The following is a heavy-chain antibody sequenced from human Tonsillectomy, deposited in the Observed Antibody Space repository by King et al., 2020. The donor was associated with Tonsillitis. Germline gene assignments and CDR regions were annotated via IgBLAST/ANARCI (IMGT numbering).Heavy chain of an antibody. CDR3: ARDMGSSWYYFDY. CDR1: EFTFNIYS. CDR2: IKEDGSEK. V-gene: IGHV3-7*03. J-gene: IGHJ4*02. D-gene: IGHD6-13*01. Sequence: VQLVESGGGLVQPGGSLRLSCAASEFTFNIYSMSWVHQAPGKGLEWVANIKEDGSEKYYVDSVKGRFIISRDNAKNSLYLQMNSLRAEDTAVYYCARDMGSSWYYFDYWGQGTLVTVSS.